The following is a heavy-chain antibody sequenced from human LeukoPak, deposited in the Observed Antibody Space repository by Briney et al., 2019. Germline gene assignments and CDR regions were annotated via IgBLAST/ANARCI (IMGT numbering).Heavy chain of an antibody. CDR2: INHSGST. J-gene: IGHJ6*03. D-gene: IGHD5-12*01. CDR1: GGSFSGYY. CDR3: ARPGGVAMGYYYYYMDV. V-gene: IGHV4-34*01. Sequence: SETLSLTCAVYGGSFSGYYWSWIRQPPGKGLEWIGEINHSGSTNYNPSLKSRVTISVDTSKNQFSLKLSSVPAADTAVYYCARPGGVAMGYYYYYMDVWGKGTTVTISS.